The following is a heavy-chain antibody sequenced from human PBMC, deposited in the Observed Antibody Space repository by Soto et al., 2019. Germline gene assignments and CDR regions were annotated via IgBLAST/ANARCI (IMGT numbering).Heavy chain of an antibody. J-gene: IGHJ6*02. CDR2: IYNSGST. D-gene: IGHD2-15*01. CDR3: ARGVVQWGTHYYFYAMDV. Sequence: SETLSLTCSVSGDSFSSYYWSWIRQPPGKGLEWIAHIYNSGSTNYNPSLKSRVTISVDTPKNQFSLKLSSVTAADTAVYYCARGVVQWGTHYYFYAMDVWGQGPTVTVYS. V-gene: IGHV4-59*01. CDR1: GDSFSSYY.